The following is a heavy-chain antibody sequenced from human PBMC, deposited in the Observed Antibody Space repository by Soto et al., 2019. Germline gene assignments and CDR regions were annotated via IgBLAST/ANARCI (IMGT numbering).Heavy chain of an antibody. V-gene: IGHV1-8*01. CDR3: AREKSSYYYMDV. J-gene: IGHJ6*03. CDR2: MNPNSGNT. Sequence: ASVKVSCKASGYTFTSYDINLARQATGQELEWMGWMNPNSGNTGYAQKFQGRVTMTRNTSISTAYMELSGLRSEDTAVYYCAREKSSYYYMDVWXKGTTVTVSS. CDR1: GYTFTSYD.